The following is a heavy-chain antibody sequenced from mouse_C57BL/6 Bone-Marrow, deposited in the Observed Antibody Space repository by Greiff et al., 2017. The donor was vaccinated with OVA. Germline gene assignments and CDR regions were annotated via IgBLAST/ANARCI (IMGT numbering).Heavy chain of an antibody. D-gene: IGHD2-2*01. Sequence: EVQLKESGPGLVKPSQSLSLTCSVTGYSITSGYYWNWIRQFPGNKLEWMGYISYDGSNNYNPSLKNRISITRDTSKNQFFLKLNSVTTEDTATYYCARGGVTTKGYFDYWGQGTTLTVSS. J-gene: IGHJ2*01. CDR2: ISYDGSN. CDR1: GYSITSGYY. V-gene: IGHV3-6*01. CDR3: ARGGVTTKGYFDY.